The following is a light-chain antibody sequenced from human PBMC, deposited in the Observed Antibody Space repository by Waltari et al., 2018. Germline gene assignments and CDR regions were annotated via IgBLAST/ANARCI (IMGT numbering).Light chain of an antibody. Sequence: EIVMTQSPATLSVSPGERATLSSRASQSVSSNLAWYQQKPGQAPSLLIYGSSTRAPGIPARFSGSGSGTEFTLTISSLQSEDFAVYYCQQYNNWWTFGQGTKVEIK. V-gene: IGKV3-15*01. CDR1: QSVSSN. J-gene: IGKJ1*01. CDR3: QQYNNWWT. CDR2: GSS.